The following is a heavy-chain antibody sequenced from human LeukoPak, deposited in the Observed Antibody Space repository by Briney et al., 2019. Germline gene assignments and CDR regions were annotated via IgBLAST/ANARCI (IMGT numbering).Heavy chain of an antibody. V-gene: IGHV4-4*08. CDR3: ARAGGPVYYYYYYMDV. CDR2: IYTSGST. J-gene: IGHJ6*03. Sequence: ASETLSLTCTVSGGSISSYYWSWIRQPPGKGLEWIGRIYTSGSTNYNPSLKSRVTISVDTSKNQFSLKLSSVTAADTAVYYCARAGGPVYYYYYYMDVWGKGTTVTISS. CDR1: GGSISSYY.